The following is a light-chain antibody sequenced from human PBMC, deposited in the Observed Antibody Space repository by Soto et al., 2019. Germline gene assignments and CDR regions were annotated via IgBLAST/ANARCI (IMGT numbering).Light chain of an antibody. J-gene: IGKJ1*01. CDR1: QGISTY. CDR3: QQSYSITWT. V-gene: IGKV1-39*01. CDR2: AAS. Sequence: DIQMTQSPSSLSASVGDRVTITCRASQGISTYLNWYQQKPGKAPKLLIYAASSLQSGVPSRFSGSGSETDFTLTISSLQPEDFATYSCQQSYSITWTFGKGKKVDX.